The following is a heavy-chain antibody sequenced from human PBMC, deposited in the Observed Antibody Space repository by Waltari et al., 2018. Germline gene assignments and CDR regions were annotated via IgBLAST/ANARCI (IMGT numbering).Heavy chain of an antibody. V-gene: IGHV4-61*02. J-gene: IGHJ6*03. CDR3: ARDGGGYYDILTGYYYMDV. D-gene: IGHD3-9*01. Sequence: QVQLQESGPGLVKPSQTLSLTCTVSGGSISRGSYYWSWIRQPAGKGLEWIGRIYTSGSTNYNPSLKSRVTISVDTFKNQFSLKLSSVTAADTAVYYCARDGGGYYDILTGYYYMDVWGKGTTVTVSS. CDR2: IYTSGST. CDR1: GGSISRGSYY.